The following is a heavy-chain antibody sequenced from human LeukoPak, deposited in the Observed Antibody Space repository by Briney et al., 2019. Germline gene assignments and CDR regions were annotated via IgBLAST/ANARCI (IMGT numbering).Heavy chain of an antibody. D-gene: IGHD3-22*01. J-gene: IGHJ4*02. CDR2: INPNSGGT. CDR1: GYTFTGYY. Sequence: ASVKVSCKASGYTFTGYYMHWVRQAPGQGLEWMGRINPNSGGTNYAQKFQGRVTMTRDTSISTAYMELSRLRSDDTAVYYCARVSNYYDSSGYYPSKALSYWGQGTLVTVSS. CDR3: ARVSNYYDSSGYYPSKALSY. V-gene: IGHV1-2*06.